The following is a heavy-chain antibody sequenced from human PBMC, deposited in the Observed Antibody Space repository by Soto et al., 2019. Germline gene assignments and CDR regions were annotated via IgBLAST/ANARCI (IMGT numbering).Heavy chain of an antibody. J-gene: IGHJ6*02. CDR3: ARERTSKGGLDV. CDR1: GFMFSHDW. CDR2: IISGGSRV. Sequence: RRLSCAASGFMFSHDWMNWVRQGPGKGLEWIARIISGGSRVTYADSVEGRFTITRDNAKNMLFLEMHSLTVEDTAVYYCARERTSKGGLDVWGQGTTVTVSS. V-gene: IGHV3-74*01.